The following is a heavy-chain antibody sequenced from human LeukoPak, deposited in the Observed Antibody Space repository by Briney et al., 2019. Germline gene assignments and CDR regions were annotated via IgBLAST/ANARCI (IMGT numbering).Heavy chain of an antibody. CDR3: AKGHYYGSGSLDY. Sequence: GGSLRLSCAASGFTFSSYGMSWVRQAPGKGLEWVSAIGGRDGSTYYADSVKGRFTISRDNSKNTLYVQTNSLRAEDTAVYYCAKGHYYGSGSLDYWGQGTLVTVSS. D-gene: IGHD3-10*01. CDR1: GFTFSSYG. CDR2: IGGRDGST. J-gene: IGHJ4*02. V-gene: IGHV3-23*01.